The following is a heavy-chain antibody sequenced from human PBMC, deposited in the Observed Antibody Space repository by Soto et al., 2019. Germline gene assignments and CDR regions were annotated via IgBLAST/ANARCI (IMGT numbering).Heavy chain of an antibody. CDR2: IDGVGAGT. J-gene: IGHJ4*02. V-gene: IGHV3-74*01. Sequence: EVQLVQSGGGSVQPGGSLRLSCAASGFTFTNYWMHWVRQVPGKGLVWVSRIDGVGAGTSYSDSVRGRFTISRGNGENMLYLQMNSLRAEDTAVYYCTTVFACWGQGTLVTVSS. CDR3: TTVFAC. CDR1: GFTFTNYW.